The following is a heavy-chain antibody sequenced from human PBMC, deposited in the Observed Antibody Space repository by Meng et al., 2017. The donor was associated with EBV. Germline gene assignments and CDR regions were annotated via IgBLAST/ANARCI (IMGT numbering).Heavy chain of an antibody. Sequence: QVPLQRAGAGMKKPGASVTVSCNISGGPFKYYASSWVRQAPGQGLEWLGGFLHRWGAPNYAQKFHGRTKITADESTGTHYMVRSSLRSEDTAIYYCASESGRGYTPDYWGQGTLVTVSS. CDR3: ASESGRGYTPDY. J-gene: IGHJ4*02. D-gene: IGHD3-10*01. CDR2: FLHRWGAP. CDR1: GGPFKYYA. V-gene: IGHV1-69*01.